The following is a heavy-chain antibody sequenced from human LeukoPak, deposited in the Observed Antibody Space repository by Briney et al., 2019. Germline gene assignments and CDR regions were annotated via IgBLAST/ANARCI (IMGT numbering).Heavy chain of an antibody. CDR3: ARDAFYCSSTACPKVDY. Sequence: PSETLSLTCTVSSYSISSGYYWGWIRQPPGKGLEWIGSIYHSGNTYYNTSLKSRVTISLDTSKNQFSLKLSSVTAADTAVYYCARDAFYCSSTACPKVDYWGQGALVTVSS. CDR1: SYSISSGYY. D-gene: IGHD2-2*01. V-gene: IGHV4-38-2*02. J-gene: IGHJ4*02. CDR2: IYHSGNT.